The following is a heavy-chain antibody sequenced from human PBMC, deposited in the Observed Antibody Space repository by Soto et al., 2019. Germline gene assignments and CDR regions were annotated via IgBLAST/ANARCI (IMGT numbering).Heavy chain of an antibody. CDR1: GFTFGSYW. J-gene: IGHJ4*02. CDR2: IKPDGSAT. V-gene: IGHV3-7*01. Sequence: GGSLRLSCAVSGFTFGSYWMNWVRLIPGKGLEWVAYIKPDGSATYYVDSVKGRFTVSRDNAKNSLYLQMNSLRVEDTSVYYCARAGYCGPGCYYYFDYWGQGTLVTVSS. D-gene: IGHD2-21*02. CDR3: ARAGYCGPGCYYYFDY.